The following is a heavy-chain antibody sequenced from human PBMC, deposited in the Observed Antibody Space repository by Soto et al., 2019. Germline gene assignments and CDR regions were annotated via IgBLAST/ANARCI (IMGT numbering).Heavy chain of an antibody. CDR2: IRSKAYGGTT. D-gene: IGHD4-17*01. J-gene: IGHJ5*02. V-gene: IGHV3-49*03. CDR1: GFTFGDYA. Sequence: GGSLRLSCTASGFTFGDYAMSWFRQAPGKGLEWVGFIRSKAYGGTTEYAASVKGRFTISRDDSKSIAYLQMNSLKTEDTAVYYCTRVDYGDDPNLTPRGFDPWGQGTLVTV. CDR3: TRVDYGDDPNLTPRGFDP.